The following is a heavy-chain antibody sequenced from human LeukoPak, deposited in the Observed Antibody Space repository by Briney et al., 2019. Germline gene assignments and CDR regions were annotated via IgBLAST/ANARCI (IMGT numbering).Heavy chain of an antibody. CDR1: GFSFTNYW. V-gene: IGHV3-7*01. J-gene: IGHJ4*02. Sequence: PGGSLRLSCAASGFSFTNYWMSWVRQAPGMGLEWVVIINQDGSERYYVDSVKGRFTVSRDSAKNSLYLQMNSLRVEDTAVYYCARDKITGASTNDYWGQGTLVTVSS. CDR3: ARDKITGASTNDY. D-gene: IGHD1-14*01. CDR2: INQDGSER.